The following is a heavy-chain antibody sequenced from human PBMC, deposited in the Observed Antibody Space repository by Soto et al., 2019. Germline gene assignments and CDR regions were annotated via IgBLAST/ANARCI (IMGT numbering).Heavy chain of an antibody. CDR3: ARGMTAIPFYVY. CDR1: GGSFSGYY. D-gene: IGHD2-21*02. J-gene: IGHJ4*02. V-gene: IGHV4-34*01. CDR2: INHSGST. Sequence: SETLSLTCAVYGGSFSGYYWSWIRQPPGKGLEWIGEINHSGSTNYNPSLKSRVTISVDTSKNQFSLKLSSVTAADTAVYYCARGMTAIPFYVYWGQGTLVTV.